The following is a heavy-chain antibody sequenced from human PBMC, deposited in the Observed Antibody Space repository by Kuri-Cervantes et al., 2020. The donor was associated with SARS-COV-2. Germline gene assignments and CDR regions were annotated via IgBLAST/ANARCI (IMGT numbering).Heavy chain of an antibody. J-gene: IGHJ3*02. CDR3: ATHHWGSLWFAFDI. D-gene: IGHD7-27*01. CDR2: IYPGYSDT. Sequence: GESLKISCKGSGYSFTSYWIGWGRQIPGKGLEWMGIIYPGYSDTRYSPSFQGQVTISADKSISTAYLQWSSLKASDTAMYYCATHHWGSLWFAFDIWGQGTMVTVSS. CDR1: GYSFTSYW. V-gene: IGHV5-51*01.